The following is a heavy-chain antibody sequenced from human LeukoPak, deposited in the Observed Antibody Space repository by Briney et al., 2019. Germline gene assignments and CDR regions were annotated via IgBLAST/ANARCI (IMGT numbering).Heavy chain of an antibody. D-gene: IGHD3-22*01. V-gene: IGHV1-18*01. CDR3: ARSYYYDSSGKYYFDY. Sequence: GASVKVSCKASGYTFTSYGISWVRQAPGQGLEWMGWISAYNGNTNYAQKFQGRVTMTRDTSISTAYMELSRLRSDDTAVYYCARSYYYDSSGKYYFDYWGQGTLVTVSS. J-gene: IGHJ4*02. CDR1: GYTFTSYG. CDR2: ISAYNGNT.